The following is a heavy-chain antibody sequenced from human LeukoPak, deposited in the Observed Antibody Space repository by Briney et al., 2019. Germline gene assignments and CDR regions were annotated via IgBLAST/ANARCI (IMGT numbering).Heavy chain of an antibody. V-gene: IGHV3-23*01. D-gene: IGHD3-9*01. Sequence: GGSLRLSCAASGFTFSSYAMSWVRQAPGKGLEWVSAISGGGGSTYYADSVKGRFTISRDNSKNTLYLQMNSLRAEDTAVYYCASGVRYFDWLLPYYYYYGMDVWGQGTTVTVFS. CDR3: ASGVRYFDWLLPYYYYYGMDV. CDR2: ISGGGGST. J-gene: IGHJ6*02. CDR1: GFTFSSYA.